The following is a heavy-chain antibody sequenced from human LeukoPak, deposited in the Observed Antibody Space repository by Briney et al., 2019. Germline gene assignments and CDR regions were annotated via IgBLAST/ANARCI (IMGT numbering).Heavy chain of an antibody. V-gene: IGHV3-66*01. Sequence: GGSLRLSCAAPGFTVSSNYMSWVRQAPGKGLEWVSVIYSGGSTYYADSVKGRFTISRDNSKDTLYLQMNSLRAEDTAVYYCAGFYGPWTWFDPWGQGTLVTVSS. CDR2: IYSGGST. CDR3: AGFYGPWTWFDP. D-gene: IGHD3/OR15-3a*01. J-gene: IGHJ5*02. CDR1: GFTVSSNY.